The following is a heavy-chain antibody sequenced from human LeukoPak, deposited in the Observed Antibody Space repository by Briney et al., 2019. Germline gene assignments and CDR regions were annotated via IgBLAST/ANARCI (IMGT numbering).Heavy chain of an antibody. J-gene: IGHJ6*02. Sequence: GGSLRLSCAASGFTFSSYAMNWVRQAPGKGLEWVSVISASGATTHYADSVKGRFTISRDNSKNTLDLQMNSLRAEDTAVYYCAKGFLRYEPYYYAMDVWGPGTTVSV. CDR3: AKGFLRYEPYYYAMDV. CDR1: GFTFSSYA. V-gene: IGHV3-23*01. CDR2: ISASGATT. D-gene: IGHD1-14*01.